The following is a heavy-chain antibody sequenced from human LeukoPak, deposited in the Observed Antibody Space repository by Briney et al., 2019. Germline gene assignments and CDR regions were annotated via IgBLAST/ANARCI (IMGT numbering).Heavy chain of an antibody. V-gene: IGHV3-48*03. Sequence: PGGSLRLSCAASGFTFNTYEMSWVRQAPGKGLEWVSCVSSSGTTMYHADSVKGRFTISRDNARNSLYLQMNSLRAEDTAVYYCARDLGVPDWGQGTLVTVSS. J-gene: IGHJ4*02. CDR1: GFTFNTYE. CDR3: ARDLGVPD. CDR2: VSSSGTTM. D-gene: IGHD2-2*01.